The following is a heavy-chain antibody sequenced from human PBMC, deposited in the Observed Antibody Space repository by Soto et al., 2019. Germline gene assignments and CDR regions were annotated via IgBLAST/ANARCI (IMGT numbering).Heavy chain of an antibody. J-gene: IGHJ5*02. CDR2: IGTAGDT. Sequence: GGFLRLSCAASGFTFSSYDMHWVRQATGKGLEWVSAIGTAGDTYYPGSVKGRFTISRENAKNSLYLQMNSLRAGDTAVYYCARATGVGATNWFDPWGQGTLVTVSS. D-gene: IGHD1-26*01. V-gene: IGHV3-13*01. CDR1: GFTFSSYD. CDR3: ARATGVGATNWFDP.